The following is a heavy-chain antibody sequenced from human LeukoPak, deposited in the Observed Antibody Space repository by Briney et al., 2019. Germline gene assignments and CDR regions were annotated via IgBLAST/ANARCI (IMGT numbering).Heavy chain of an antibody. CDR2: IYTSGST. D-gene: IGHD2-2*01. CDR3: ARGIGYCSSTSCYEAAAWFDP. Sequence: SQTLSLTCTVSGGSISSGSYYWSWIRQPAGKGLEWIGRIYTSGSTNYNPSLKSRVTISVDTSKNQFSLKLSSVTAADTAVYYCARGIGYCSSTSCYEAAAWFDPWGQGTLSPSPQ. J-gene: IGHJ5*02. V-gene: IGHV4-61*02. CDR1: GGSISSGSYY.